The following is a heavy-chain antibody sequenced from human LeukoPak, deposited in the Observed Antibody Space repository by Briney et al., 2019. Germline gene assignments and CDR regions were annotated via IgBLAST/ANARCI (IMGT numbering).Heavy chain of an antibody. Sequence: SQTLSLTCAVSGGSISSGGYSWSWIRQPPGKGLEWIGYIYHSGSTYYNPSLKSRVTISVDTSKNQFSLKLSSVTAADTAVYYCARGPYSGSYYRYYYYYGMDVWGQGTTVTVSS. CDR1: GGSISSGGYS. J-gene: IGHJ6*02. CDR3: ARGPYSGSYYRYYYYYGMDV. V-gene: IGHV4-30-2*01. CDR2: IYHSGST. D-gene: IGHD1-26*01.